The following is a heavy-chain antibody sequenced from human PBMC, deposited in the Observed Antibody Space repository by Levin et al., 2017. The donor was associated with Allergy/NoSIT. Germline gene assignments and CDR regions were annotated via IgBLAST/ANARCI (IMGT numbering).Heavy chain of an antibody. CDR1: GFTFSTYW. Sequence: ASVKVSCAASGFTFSTYWMNWVRQAPGKGLEWVANIKSDGSEKYYVDSVKGRFTISRDNAKSSVYLLMSSLRVEDTAVYYCTRAYDSDYWGQGSLVTVSS. D-gene: IGHD3-3*01. CDR3: TRAYDSDY. CDR2: IKSDGSEK. V-gene: IGHV3-7*01. J-gene: IGHJ4*02.